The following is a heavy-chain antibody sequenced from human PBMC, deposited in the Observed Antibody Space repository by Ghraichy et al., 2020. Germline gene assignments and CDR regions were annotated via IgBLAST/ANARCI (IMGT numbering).Heavy chain of an antibody. CDR1: GFTFSSYG. Sequence: GGSLRLSCSASGFTFSSYGMHWVRQAPGKGLEWVAVIWYDGSNKYYADSVKGRFTISRDNSKNTLFLQMNSLRAEDTAVYYCARDQMASLWSYYVTYYYGMDVWGKGTTSTVSS. CDR3: ARDQMASLWSYYVTYYYGMDV. CDR2: IWYDGSNK. D-gene: IGHD3-10*01. J-gene: IGHJ6*04. V-gene: IGHV3-33*01.